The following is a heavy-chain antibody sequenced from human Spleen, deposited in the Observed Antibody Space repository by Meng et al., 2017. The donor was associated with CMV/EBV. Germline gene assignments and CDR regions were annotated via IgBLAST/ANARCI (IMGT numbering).Heavy chain of an antibody. J-gene: IGHJ4*02. V-gene: IGHV1-2*02. CDR3: ARAHQYCSSTSCYPGY. CDR1: GYTFTGYY. CDR2: VHPNSGDT. Sequence: ASVKVSCKTFGYTFTGYYIHWVRQAPGQGLEWMGWVHPNSGDTNYPQKFQGRVTMTRDTSISTAYMEVSRLRSDDTAVYYCARAHQYCSSTSCYPGYWGQGTLVTVSS. D-gene: IGHD2-2*01.